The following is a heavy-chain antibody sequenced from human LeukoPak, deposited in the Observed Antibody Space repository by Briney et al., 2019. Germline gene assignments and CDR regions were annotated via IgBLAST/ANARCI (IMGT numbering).Heavy chain of an antibody. J-gene: IGHJ4*02. Sequence: GGSLRLSCAASGFTFGSYAMYWVRQAPGKGLEWVSGIFGSGGSAHYADSVKGRFTISRDNSKDTVYLQMDSLRAEDSAIYYCAKTTTGYSSGRYPAWPIDYWGQGTLVTVSS. D-gene: IGHD2-15*01. CDR1: GFTFGSYA. CDR2: IFGSGGSA. V-gene: IGHV3-23*01. CDR3: AKTTTGYSSGRYPAWPIDY.